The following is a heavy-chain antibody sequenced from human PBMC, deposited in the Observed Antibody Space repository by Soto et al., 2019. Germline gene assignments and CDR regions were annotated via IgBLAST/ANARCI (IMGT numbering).Heavy chain of an antibody. D-gene: IGHD2-8*01. CDR1: GGSISSSNYY. Sequence: SETLSLTCTVSGGSISSSNYYWGWIRQPPGKGLEWIGSIYYSGSTYYNPSLKSRVTISVDTSKNQFSLKLSSVTAADTAVYYCASRMVYAIREYYFDYWGQGTLVTVSS. CDR3: ASRMVYAIREYYFDY. J-gene: IGHJ4*02. V-gene: IGHV4-39*01. CDR2: IYYSGST.